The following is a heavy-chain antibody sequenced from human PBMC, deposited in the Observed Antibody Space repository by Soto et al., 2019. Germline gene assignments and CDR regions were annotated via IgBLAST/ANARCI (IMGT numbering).Heavy chain of an antibody. CDR2: LSAYNGDT. Sequence: QVQLVQSGAEVKKPGASVRVSCKTSGYTFINYGITWVRQAPGQGLEWMGWLSAYNGDTSSSEKLQDRFTMTTDTSTNTVYMDLMSLTSDDTAVYYCARWSAIVGGAEALDVWGQGTRVIVSS. V-gene: IGHV1-18*01. CDR1: GYTFINYG. J-gene: IGHJ3*01. D-gene: IGHD1-26*01. CDR3: ARWSAIVGGAEALDV.